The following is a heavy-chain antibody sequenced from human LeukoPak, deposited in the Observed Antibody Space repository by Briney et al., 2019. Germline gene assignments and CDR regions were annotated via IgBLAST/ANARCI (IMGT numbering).Heavy chain of an antibody. V-gene: IGHV3-48*03. D-gene: IGHD3-22*01. Sequence: GGSLRLSCAASGFTFSSYEMNWVRQAPGKGLEWVSYISSSGSTIYYADSVKGRFTISRDNAKNSLYLQMNSLRAEDTAVYYCAKRLGYYDSSEGYFDYWGQGTLVTVSS. CDR1: GFTFSSYE. J-gene: IGHJ4*02. CDR3: AKRLGYYDSSEGYFDY. CDR2: ISSSGSTI.